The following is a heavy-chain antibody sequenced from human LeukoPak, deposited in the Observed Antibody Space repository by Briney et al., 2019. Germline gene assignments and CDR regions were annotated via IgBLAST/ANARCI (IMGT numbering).Heavy chain of an antibody. D-gene: IGHD1-26*01. J-gene: IGHJ4*02. Sequence: GGSLRLSCAASGFTISNYGMHWVRQAPGKGLEWVAFTRYDESTKYYADSVKGRFTISRDNSKNTLYLQMNSLRPEDTAVYYCARGSSGSYYGFDCWGQGTLVTVSS. V-gene: IGHV3-30*02. CDR3: ARGSSGSYYGFDC. CDR1: GFTISNYG. CDR2: TRYDESTK.